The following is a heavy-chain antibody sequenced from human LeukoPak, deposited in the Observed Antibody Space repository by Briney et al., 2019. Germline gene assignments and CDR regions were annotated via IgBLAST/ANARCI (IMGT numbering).Heavy chain of an antibody. CDR3: ARGTWFGEFSY. J-gene: IGHJ4*02. D-gene: IGHD3-10*01. CDR1: GYTFISYH. CDR2: INPSGGST. V-gene: IGHV1-46*01. Sequence: GASVKVSCKASGYTFISYHMHWVRQAPGQGLEWMGIINPSGGSTTYAQKFQGRVTMTRDTSTSTVYIELSSLRSEDTAVYYCARGTWFGEFSYWGQGTLVTVSS.